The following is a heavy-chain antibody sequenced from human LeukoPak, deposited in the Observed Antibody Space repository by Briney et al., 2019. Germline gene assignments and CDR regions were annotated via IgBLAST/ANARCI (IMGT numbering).Heavy chain of an antibody. D-gene: IGHD6-19*01. CDR1: GYTFTSYG. V-gene: IGHV1-18*01. CDR2: ISAYNGNT. CDR3: ARGEDSSGWYVFDY. Sequence: GASVKVSCKASGYTFTSYGISWVRQAPGQGLEWMGWISAYNGNTNYAQKLQGRVTMTTDTSTSTAYMDLRSLRSDDTAVYYCARGEDSSGWYVFDYWGQGTLVTVSS. J-gene: IGHJ4*02.